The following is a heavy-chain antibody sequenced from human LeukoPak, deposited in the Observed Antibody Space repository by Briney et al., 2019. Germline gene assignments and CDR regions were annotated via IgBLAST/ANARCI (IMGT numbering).Heavy chain of an antibody. J-gene: IGHJ4*02. CDR3: ARGSNWGAYYFDY. CDR1: GYTFTGYY. Sequence: GASVKVSCKASGYTFTGYYMHWVRQAPGQGLEWMGWINPNSGGTNYAQKFQGRVTMTRDTSISTAYMELSRLRSDDTAVYYCARGSNWGAYYFDYWGQGTLVTVSS. V-gene: IGHV1-2*02. CDR2: INPNSGGT. D-gene: IGHD7-27*01.